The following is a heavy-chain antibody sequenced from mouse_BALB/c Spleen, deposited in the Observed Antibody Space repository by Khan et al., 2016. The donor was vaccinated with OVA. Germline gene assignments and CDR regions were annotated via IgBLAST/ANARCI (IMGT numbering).Heavy chain of an antibody. V-gene: IGHV1-20*02. CDR1: GYSFTGYF. CDR2: INPHIGET. CDR3: TRIYRIAFDY. J-gene: IGHJ2*01. Sequence: EVQLQQSRPELVKPGASVKISCKASGYSFTGYFMNWVMQSHGKSLEWIGRINPHIGETFYNQKFKGKATLTVDESSSTANLELRSLAYEDAAVYYCTRIYRIAFDYWGQGTTLTVSS. D-gene: IGHD2-3*01.